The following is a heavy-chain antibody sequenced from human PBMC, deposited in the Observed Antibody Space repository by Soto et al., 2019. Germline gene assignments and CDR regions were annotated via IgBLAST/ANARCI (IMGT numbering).Heavy chain of an antibody. V-gene: IGHV4-4*07. CDR1: GGSISTYY. CDR3: ARGGRDGFDI. CDR2: VYISGST. Sequence: QVQLQESGPGLVKPSETLSLTCTVSGGSISTYYWNWIRQSAGKGLEWIGRVYISGSTNYHPSLKSRVAISVDTSNNQFSLKVTSVTAADTAVYYCARGGRDGFDIWGQGTMVTVSS. J-gene: IGHJ3*02.